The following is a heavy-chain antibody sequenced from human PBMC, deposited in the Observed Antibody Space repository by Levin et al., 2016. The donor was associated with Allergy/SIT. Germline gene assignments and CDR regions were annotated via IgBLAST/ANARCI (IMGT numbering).Heavy chain of an antibody. CDR1: GFTFSSYS. CDR3: ARPAAAGLNWFDP. CDR2: ISSSSSYI. J-gene: IGHJ5*02. D-gene: IGHD6-13*01. Sequence: GESLKISCAASGFTFSSYSMNWVRQAPGKGLEWVSSISSSSSYIYYADSVKGRFTISRDNAKNSLYLQMNSLRAEDTAVYYCARPAAAGLNWFDPWGQGTLVTVSS. V-gene: IGHV3-21*01.